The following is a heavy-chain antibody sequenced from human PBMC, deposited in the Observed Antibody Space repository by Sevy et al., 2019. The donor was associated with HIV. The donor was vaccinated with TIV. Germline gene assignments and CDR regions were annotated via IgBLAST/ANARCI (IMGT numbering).Heavy chain of an antibody. CDR1: GYTLTELS. CDR3: ATGIVVVTTPGYDDY. Sequence: ASVKVSCKVSGYTLTELSMHWVRQAPGKGLEWMGGFDPEDAETIYEQKFQGRVTMTEDTSTDTAYMELRSLRSEDTAVYYCATGIVVVTTPGYDDYWGQGTLVTVSS. J-gene: IGHJ4*02. CDR2: FDPEDAET. D-gene: IGHD3-22*01. V-gene: IGHV1-24*01.